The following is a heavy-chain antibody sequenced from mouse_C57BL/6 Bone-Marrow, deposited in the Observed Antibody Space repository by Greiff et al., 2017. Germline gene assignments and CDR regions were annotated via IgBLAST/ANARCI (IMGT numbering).Heavy chain of an antibody. J-gene: IGHJ3*01. CDR1: GYTFTGYW. CDR3: ARGGYYDGYYAAWFAY. D-gene: IGHD2-3*01. Sequence: QVQLKQSGAELMKPGASVKLSCKATGYTFTGYWIEWVKQRPGHGLEWIGEFLPGSGSTNYNEKFKGKAQFNADTSSNTAYMQLSSLTTEDSAIYYCARGGYYDGYYAAWFAYWGQGTLVTVSA. CDR2: FLPGSGST. V-gene: IGHV1-9*01.